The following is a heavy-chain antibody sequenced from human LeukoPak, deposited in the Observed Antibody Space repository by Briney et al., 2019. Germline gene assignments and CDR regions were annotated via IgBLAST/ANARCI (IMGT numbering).Heavy chain of an antibody. Sequence: GGSLRLSCAASGLTFSSYGMSWVRQAPGKGLEWVSAISGSGGSTYYADSVKGRFTISRDNSKNTLYLQMNSLRAEDTAVYYCAKDYYYGSRPYWGQGTLVTVSS. J-gene: IGHJ4*02. CDR3: AKDYYYGSRPY. CDR1: GLTFSSYG. V-gene: IGHV3-23*01. CDR2: ISGSGGST. D-gene: IGHD3-10*01.